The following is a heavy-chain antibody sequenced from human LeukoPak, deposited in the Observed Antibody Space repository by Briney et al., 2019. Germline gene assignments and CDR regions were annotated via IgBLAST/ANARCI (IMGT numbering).Heavy chain of an antibody. CDR2: ISSSSSTI. CDR1: GFTFSSYS. V-gene: IGHV3-48*02. D-gene: IGHD3-10*01. Sequence: GGSLRLSCAASGFTFSSYSMNWVRQAPGKGLEWVSYISSSSSTIYYADSVKGRFTISRDNAKNSLYLQMNSLRDEVTAVYYCARGDRITMVRGVIDYFDYWGQGTLVTVSS. J-gene: IGHJ4*02. CDR3: ARGDRITMVRGVIDYFDY.